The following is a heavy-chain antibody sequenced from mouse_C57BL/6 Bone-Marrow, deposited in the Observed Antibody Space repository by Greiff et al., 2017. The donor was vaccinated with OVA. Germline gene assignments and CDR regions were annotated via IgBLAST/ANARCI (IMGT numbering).Heavy chain of an antibody. Sequence: VQLQQSGAELVRPGASVKLSCPASGFTIKADYMPWVKRRPEQGLEWIGWMDPENGDTESAQKFQGKATLTAYTSSNTADLQLSSLTSEDTAVYYCTTFTTVVAKALDYWGQGTSVTVSS. J-gene: IGHJ4*01. D-gene: IGHD1-1*01. CDR2: MDPENGDT. V-gene: IGHV14-4*01. CDR3: TTFTTVVAKALDY. CDR1: GFTIKADY.